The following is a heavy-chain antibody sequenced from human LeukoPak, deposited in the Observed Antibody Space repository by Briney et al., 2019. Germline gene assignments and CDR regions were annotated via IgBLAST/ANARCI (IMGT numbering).Heavy chain of an antibody. CDR2: IYPGDSET. D-gene: IGHD5-24*01. CDR1: GYSFTTNW. J-gene: IGHJ3*02. CDR3: VRSPRDGCHDAFDI. Sequence: GESLKISCKGSGYSFTTNWIGWVRQMPGKGLERVGIIYPGDSETRYSPSFQGQVTISADKSISTAYLQWSSLQASDTAMYYCVRSPRDGCHDAFDIWGQGTMVTVSS. V-gene: IGHV5-51*01.